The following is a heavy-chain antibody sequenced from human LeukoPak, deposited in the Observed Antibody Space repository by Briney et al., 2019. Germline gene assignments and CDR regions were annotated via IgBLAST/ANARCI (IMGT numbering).Heavy chain of an antibody. V-gene: IGHV4-34*01. D-gene: IGHD2/OR15-2a*01. CDR3: ARDFSAAFDV. CDR2: INHSGST. CDR1: GGSFSGYY. J-gene: IGHJ3*01. Sequence: SETLSLTCAVYGGSFSGYYWSWIRQPPGKGLEWIGEINHSGSTNYNPSLKGRVTISLDTSKNQFSLKLSSVTASDTAVYYCARDFSAAFDVWGQGTMVTVSS.